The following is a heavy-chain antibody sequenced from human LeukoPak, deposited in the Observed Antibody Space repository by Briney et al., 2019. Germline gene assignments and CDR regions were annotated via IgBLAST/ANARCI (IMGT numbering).Heavy chain of an antibody. CDR3: AKDRGSSGWYDY. CDR2: IWYDGSNK. Sequence: PGRSLRLSCAASGFTFSSYGMHWVRQAPGKGLEWVAAIWYDGSNKYYADSVKGRFTISRDNSKNTLYLQMNSLRAEDTAVYYCAKDRGSSGWYDYWGQGTLVTVSS. V-gene: IGHV3-33*06. D-gene: IGHD6-19*01. CDR1: GFTFSSYG. J-gene: IGHJ4*02.